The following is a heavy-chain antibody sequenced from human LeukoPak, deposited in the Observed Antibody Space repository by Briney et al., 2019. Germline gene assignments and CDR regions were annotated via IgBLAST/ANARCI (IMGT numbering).Heavy chain of an antibody. CDR1: GGSISSGGYY. D-gene: IGHD6-19*01. Sequence: SQTLSLTCTVSGGSISSGGYYWSWIRQPAGKGLEWIGRIYTSGSTNYNPSLKSRVTMSVDTSKNQFSLKLSSVTAADTAVYYCARDLGYSSGWYAYDYWGQGTLVTVSS. J-gene: IGHJ4*02. V-gene: IGHV4-61*02. CDR2: IYTSGST. CDR3: ARDLGYSSGWYAYDY.